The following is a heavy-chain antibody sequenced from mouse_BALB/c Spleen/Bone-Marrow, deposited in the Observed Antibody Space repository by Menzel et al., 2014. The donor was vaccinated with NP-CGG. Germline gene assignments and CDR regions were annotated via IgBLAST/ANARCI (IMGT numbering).Heavy chain of an antibody. CDR3: ARKYGDY. D-gene: IGHD2-10*02. CDR1: GYPFSSYW. Sequence: QVQLKESGAELVRPGPSVKISCKASGYPFSSYWMSWVKQRPGQGLEWIGQINPGDGETNYNGKFKGNATLTADKSSSTAYMQLISLTSEDSAVYFCARKYGDYWGQGTTLPVSS. V-gene: IGHV1-80*01. CDR2: INPGDGET. J-gene: IGHJ2*01.